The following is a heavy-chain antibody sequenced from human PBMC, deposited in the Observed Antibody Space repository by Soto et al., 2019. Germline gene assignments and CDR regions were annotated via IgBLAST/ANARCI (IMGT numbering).Heavy chain of an antibody. Sequence: ASVKVSCKASGYTFTSYGISWVRQAPGQGLEWMGWISAYNGNTNYAQKLQGRVTMTTDTSTSTAYMELRSLRSDDTAVYYCARDLDSHVAAAGTLFHYYYYYGMDVWGQGTTVTVSS. CDR1: GYTFTSYG. D-gene: IGHD6-13*01. V-gene: IGHV1-18*01. CDR2: ISAYNGNT. CDR3: ARDLDSHVAAAGTLFHYYYYYGMDV. J-gene: IGHJ6*02.